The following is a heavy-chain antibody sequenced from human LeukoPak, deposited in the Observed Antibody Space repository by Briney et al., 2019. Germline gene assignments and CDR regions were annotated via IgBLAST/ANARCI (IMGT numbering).Heavy chain of an antibody. CDR2: INPNSGGT. V-gene: IGHV1-2*02. D-gene: IGHD3-22*01. CDR1: GYTFSDYY. Sequence: ASVKVSCKASGYTFSDYYMHWVRQAPGQGLEWMGWINPNSGGTNYAQKFQGRVTMTRDTSISTAYMELSRLRSDDTAVYYCARTPGLDSSGYYNYWGQGTLVTVSS. J-gene: IGHJ4*02. CDR3: ARTPGLDSSGYYNY.